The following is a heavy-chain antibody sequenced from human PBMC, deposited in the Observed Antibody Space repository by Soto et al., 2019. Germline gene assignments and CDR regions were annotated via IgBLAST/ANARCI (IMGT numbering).Heavy chain of an antibody. J-gene: IGHJ5*02. D-gene: IGHD3-10*01. CDR2: IIPMYGPA. CDR3: ARVTSMVRGVIDNWFDP. Sequence: QVPLVQSGAEVKKPGSSVTVSCKASGGTFSSYAIHWVRQAPGQGLEWMGGIIPMYGPAKYAQRFQGSVTITADDSTPTVYMELTSLTSKDTAVYYCARVTSMVRGVIDNWFDPWGHGTLVTVSS. V-gene: IGHV1-69*01. CDR1: GGTFSSYA.